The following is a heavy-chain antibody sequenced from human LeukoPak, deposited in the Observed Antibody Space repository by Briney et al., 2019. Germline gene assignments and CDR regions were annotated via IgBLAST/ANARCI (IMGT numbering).Heavy chain of an antibody. CDR3: ARGGTYQPLLGY. Sequence: GGSLRLSCAASGFTFSIYTMNWVRQAPGKRLEWVSSISSSSSYIYYADSVKGRFTISRDNAKNTLYLQMNSLRAHATAVNDCARGGTYQPLLGYWGQGALVGVCS. D-gene: IGHD2-2*01. CDR1: GFTFSIYT. J-gene: IGHJ4*02. CDR2: ISSSSSYI. V-gene: IGHV3-21*01.